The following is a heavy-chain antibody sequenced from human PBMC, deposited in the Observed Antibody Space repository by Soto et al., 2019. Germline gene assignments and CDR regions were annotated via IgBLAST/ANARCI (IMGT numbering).Heavy chain of an antibody. CDR2: ISWNSGSI. CDR1: GFTFDDYA. CDR3: AKGQDYGGSYFDF. J-gene: IGHJ4*02. Sequence: EVQLVESGGGLVQPGRSLRLSCAASGFTFDDYAMHWVRQAPGKGLEWVSGISWNSGSIGYADSVKGRFTISRDNAKNSLYLQMNSLRAEDTALYYRAKGQDYGGSYFDFWGQGTLVNVSS. D-gene: IGHD4-17*01. V-gene: IGHV3-9*01.